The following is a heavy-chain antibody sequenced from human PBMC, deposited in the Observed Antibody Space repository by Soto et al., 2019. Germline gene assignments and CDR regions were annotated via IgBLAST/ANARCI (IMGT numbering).Heavy chain of an antibody. CDR2: IWYDGSNK. V-gene: IGHV3-33*01. CDR1: GFTFSSYG. D-gene: IGHD6-13*01. Sequence: QVQLVESGGGVVQPGRSLRLSCAASGFTFSSYGMYWVRQAPGKGLEWVAVIWYDGSNKYYAHCVKGRFSSSSDNSKNMLYLQMNSLRADDTAVYGCERDPGSSWYSFDYWGQGTLVTVSS. J-gene: IGHJ4*02. CDR3: ERDPGSSWYSFDY.